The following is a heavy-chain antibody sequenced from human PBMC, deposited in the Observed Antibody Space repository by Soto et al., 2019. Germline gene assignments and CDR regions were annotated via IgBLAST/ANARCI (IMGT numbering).Heavy chain of an antibody. CDR2: IYYSGST. CDR1: GGSISRSNYY. CDR3: AGILSSEESPFNL. J-gene: IGHJ4*02. V-gene: IGHV4-39*01. D-gene: IGHD3-10*01. Sequence: QLQLQESGPGLVKPSETLSLICTVSGGSISRSNYYWAWIRQPPGKGLEWISSIYYSGSTYYNPSLKSRVTTSIDTSKNQFSLKLSSMTAADTSVYYCAGILSSEESPFNLWGQGALITVSS.